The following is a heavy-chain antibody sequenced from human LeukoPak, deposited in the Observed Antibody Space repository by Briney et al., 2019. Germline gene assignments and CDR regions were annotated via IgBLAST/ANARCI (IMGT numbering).Heavy chain of an antibody. J-gene: IGHJ3*02. CDR2: ISSNGGST. Sequence: GGSLRLSCAASGFNFSSYSMQWVRQAPGKGLEYVSVISSNGGSTYYANSVKGRFTISRDNSKNTLYLQMGSLRAEDMAVYYCAREKGGFDIWGQGTMVTVSS. CDR1: GFNFSSYS. CDR3: AREKGGFDI. D-gene: IGHD2-15*01. V-gene: IGHV3-64*01.